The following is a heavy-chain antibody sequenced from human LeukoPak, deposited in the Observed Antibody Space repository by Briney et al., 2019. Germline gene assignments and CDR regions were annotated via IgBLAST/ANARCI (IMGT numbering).Heavy chain of an antibody. CDR3: ARDLVATIPPYYYYYMDV. CDR2: IYYSGTT. CDR1: GGSIGSNY. J-gene: IGHJ6*03. V-gene: IGHV4-59*01. Sequence: PSETLSLTCNVFGGSIGSNYWSWIRQPPGKGLEWIGYIYYSGTTNYNPSLKSRATISVETSKNQFSLKLSSVTAADTAVYYCARDLVATIPPYYYYYMDVWGKGTTVTVSS. D-gene: IGHD5-12*01.